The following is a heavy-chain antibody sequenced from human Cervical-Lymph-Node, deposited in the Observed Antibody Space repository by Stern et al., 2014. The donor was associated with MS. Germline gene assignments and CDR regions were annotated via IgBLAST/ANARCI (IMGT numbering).Heavy chain of an antibody. CDR2: ISGSGGST. V-gene: IGHV3-23*01. D-gene: IGHD5-24*01. J-gene: IGHJ3*02. Sequence: EVQLLESGGGLVQPGGSLRLSCVASGFTFSSYAMSWVRQAPGKGLEWVSAISGSGGSTYYADSVKGRFTISRDNSKNTLDLQMNSLRAEDTAVYYCAKDSSRDGYNDEAFDIWGQGTMVTVSS. CDR3: AKDSSRDGYNDEAFDI. CDR1: GFTFSSYA.